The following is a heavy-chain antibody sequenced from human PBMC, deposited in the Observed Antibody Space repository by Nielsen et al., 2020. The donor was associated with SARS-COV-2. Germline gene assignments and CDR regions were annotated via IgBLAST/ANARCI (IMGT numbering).Heavy chain of an antibody. D-gene: IGHD5-18*01. CDR1: GFTFSTYG. J-gene: IGHJ4*02. CDR2: IWYDGSNT. Sequence: GESLKISCAASGFTFSTYGMHWVRQAPGKGLEWVSVIWYDGSNTYYADSVKGRFTISRDNAKNSLYLQMNSLRAEDTALYYCAKAFETDSPSDYWGQGTLVTVSS. CDR3: AKAFETDSPSDY. V-gene: IGHV3-33*03.